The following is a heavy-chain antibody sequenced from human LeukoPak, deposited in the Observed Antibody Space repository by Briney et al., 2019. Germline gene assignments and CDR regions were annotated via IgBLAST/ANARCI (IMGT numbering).Heavy chain of an antibody. Sequence: GGSLRLSCAASRFSLSDYYMSWIRHAPGKGLEWILYISSSDSYTNYADSVKGRFTISRDNARNSLYLKRNSLKAEDTAVYYCASPQYDGINDAFDIWGQGTLVTVSS. CDR1: RFSLSDYY. J-gene: IGHJ3*02. CDR2: ISSSDSYT. CDR3: ASPQYDGINDAFDI. D-gene: IGHD3-16*01. V-gene: IGHV3-11*03.